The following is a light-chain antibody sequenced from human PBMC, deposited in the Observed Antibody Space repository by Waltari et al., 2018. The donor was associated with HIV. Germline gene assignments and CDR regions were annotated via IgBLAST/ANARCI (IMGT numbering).Light chain of an antibody. J-gene: IGLJ3*02. CDR2: DDS. Sequence: SYALTQHPSVSVAPGQTARITSGGTNIGRKSVHWDQQKPGQAPVLVVYDDSDRASGIPGRVSGANSGNTATLTISRVEAGDEADYYCQVWDSSIDQWVFGGGTKLTVL. CDR3: QVWDSSIDQWV. V-gene: IGLV3-21*02. CDR1: NIGRKS.